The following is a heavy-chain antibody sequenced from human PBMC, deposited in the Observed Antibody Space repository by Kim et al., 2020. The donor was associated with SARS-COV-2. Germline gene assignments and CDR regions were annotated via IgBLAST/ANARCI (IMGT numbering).Heavy chain of an antibody. CDR2: ISGSGGST. J-gene: IGHJ3*02. CDR1: GFTFSSYA. V-gene: IGHV3-23*01. D-gene: IGHD3-10*01. CDR3: AKKGRGIWFGEGDAFDI. Sequence: GGSLRLSCAASGFTFSSYAMSWVRQAPGKGLEWVSAISGSGGSTYYADSVKGRFTISRDNSKNTLYLQMNSLRAEDTAVYYCAKKGRGIWFGEGDAFDIWGQGTMVTVSS.